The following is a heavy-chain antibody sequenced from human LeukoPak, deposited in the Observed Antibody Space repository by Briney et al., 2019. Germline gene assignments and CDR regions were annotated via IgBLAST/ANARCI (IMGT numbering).Heavy chain of an antibody. CDR2: INPKTGGT. D-gene: IGHD1-1*01. CDR1: GCTFTDYY. V-gene: IGHV1-2*02. J-gene: IGHJ4*02. CDR3: ARDHNWNAFDH. Sequence: GASVNVSCKASGCTFTDYYVHWVRQAPGQGLEWMGWINPKTGGTNYAQKFQGRVTMTRDTSVSTASMELSRLTSDDTAIYYCARDHNWNAFDHWGQGTQVTVSS.